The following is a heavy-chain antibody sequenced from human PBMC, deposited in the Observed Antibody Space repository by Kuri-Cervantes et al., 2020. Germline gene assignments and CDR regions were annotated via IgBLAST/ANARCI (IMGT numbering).Heavy chain of an antibody. CDR2: IYRDGGST. V-gene: IGHV3-20*04. CDR1: GFPFDDYA. CDR3: ARLQGRTGSYSHWFDP. D-gene: IGHD1-26*01. Sequence: GESLKISCAASGFPFDDYAMHWVRQAPGKGLEWVSTIYRDGGSTGYADSVKGRFTISRDNAKNSLYLQMNSLRAEDTALYYCARLQGRTGSYSHWFDPWGQGTLVTVSS. J-gene: IGHJ5*02.